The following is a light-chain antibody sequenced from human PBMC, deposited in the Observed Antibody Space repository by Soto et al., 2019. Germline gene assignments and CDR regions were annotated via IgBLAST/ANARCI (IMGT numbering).Light chain of an antibody. J-gene: IGKJ3*01. Sequence: DIEMSQSPSTLSAAVGGGVKMCSSASQSISSWLAWYQQKPGKAPKPLIYKASSLESGVPSRFSGSGAGTEFTLTISSLQPDDFATYYCQQYKSYPFAFGPGTKVDI. V-gene: IGKV1-5*03. CDR2: KAS. CDR1: QSISSW. CDR3: QQYKSYPFA.